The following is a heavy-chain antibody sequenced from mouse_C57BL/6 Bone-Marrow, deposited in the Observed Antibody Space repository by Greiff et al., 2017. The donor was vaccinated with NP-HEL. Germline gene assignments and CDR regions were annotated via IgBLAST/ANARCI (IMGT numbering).Heavy chain of an antibody. D-gene: IGHD1-1*01. CDR2: IYPGSGST. Sequence: QVQLQQPGAELVKPGASVKMSCKASGYTFTSYWITWVQQRPGQGLEWIGDIYPGSGSTNYNEKFKSKATMTVDTSSSTAYMQISSLTSEDSAVYYCARSHYYGSSYGAYWGQGTLVTVSA. CDR3: ARSHYYGSSYGAY. J-gene: IGHJ3*01. V-gene: IGHV1-55*01. CDR1: GYTFTSYW.